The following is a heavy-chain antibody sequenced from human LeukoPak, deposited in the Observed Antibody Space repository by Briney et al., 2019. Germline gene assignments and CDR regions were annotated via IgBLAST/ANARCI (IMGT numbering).Heavy chain of an antibody. D-gene: IGHD5-18*01. CDR1: GFTFSSYG. J-gene: IGHJ4*02. CDR2: IRYDGNNK. CDR3: AKSQGAMVTRFDY. V-gene: IGHV3-30*02. Sequence: GGSLRLSCAASGFTFSSYGMRWVRQAPGKGLEWVAFIRYDGNNKDYADSVKGRFTISRDNSKNTLFLQMNSLRAEDTAVYYCAKSQGAMVTRFDYWGQGTLVTVSS.